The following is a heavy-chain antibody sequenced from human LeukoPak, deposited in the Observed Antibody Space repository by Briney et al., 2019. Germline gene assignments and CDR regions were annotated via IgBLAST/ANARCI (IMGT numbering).Heavy chain of an antibody. CDR1: GFTFSSYD. V-gene: IGHV3-30*18. Sequence: PGGSLRLSCAASGFTFSSYDMHWVRQAPGKGLEWVAVISYDGSNKYYADSVKGRFTISRDNSKNTLYLQMNSLRAEDTAVYYCAKEESRYYDFWSGYYRSYYYYGMDVWGQGTTVTVSS. CDR2: ISYDGSNK. CDR3: AKEESRYYDFWSGYYRSYYYYGMDV. D-gene: IGHD3-3*01. J-gene: IGHJ6*02.